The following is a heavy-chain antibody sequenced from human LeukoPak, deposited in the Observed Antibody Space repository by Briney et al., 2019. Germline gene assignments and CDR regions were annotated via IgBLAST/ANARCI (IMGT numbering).Heavy chain of an antibody. J-gene: IGHJ4*02. Sequence: GGSLRLSCAASRFTFSSYGMHWVRQAPGKGLEWVAVISYDGSNKYYADSVKGRFTISRDNSKNTLYLQMNSLRAEDTAVYYCAKHGSYYGSGSYDYWGQGTLVTVSS. D-gene: IGHD3-10*01. CDR1: RFTFSSYG. CDR3: AKHGSYYGSGSYDY. V-gene: IGHV3-30*18. CDR2: ISYDGSNK.